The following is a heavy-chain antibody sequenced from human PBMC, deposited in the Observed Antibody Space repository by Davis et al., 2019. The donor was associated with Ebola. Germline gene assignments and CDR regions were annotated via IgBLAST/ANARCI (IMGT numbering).Heavy chain of an antibody. J-gene: IGHJ3*02. CDR3: ARELQTTVTTNAFDI. V-gene: IGHV4-59*01. CDR2: IYYSGNT. CDR1: GGSISSFY. Sequence: MPSETLSLTCTVSGGSISSFYWNWIRQPPGKGLEWIGYIYYSGNTNYNASLKSRVTITIDTSKNQFSLKLSSVTAADTAVYYCARELQTTVTTNAFDIWGQGTMVTVSS. D-gene: IGHD4-17*01.